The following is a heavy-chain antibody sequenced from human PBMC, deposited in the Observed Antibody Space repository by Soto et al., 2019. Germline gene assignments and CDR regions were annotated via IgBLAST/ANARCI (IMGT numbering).Heavy chain of an antibody. Sequence: QLQLQESGPGLVKPSEALSLTCSVSGGSISSSSYYWGWIRQPPGKGREWIGSIYYSGSTYYNPSLNRRGTISIAKSKNQFSLKLSSLTAADTAVYYCARLEGLATISYYFDFWGQGTLVTVSS. CDR2: IYYSGST. D-gene: IGHD3-9*01. V-gene: IGHV4-39*01. CDR3: ARLEGLATISYYFDF. CDR1: GGSISSSSYY. J-gene: IGHJ4*02.